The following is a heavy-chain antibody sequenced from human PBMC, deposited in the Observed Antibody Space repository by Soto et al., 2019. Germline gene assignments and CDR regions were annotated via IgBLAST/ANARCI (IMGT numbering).Heavy chain of an antibody. CDR1: GFTFTNAW. J-gene: IGHJ4*02. CDR3: SYRGPFDY. V-gene: IGHV3-21*01. Sequence: GGSLRLSCAASGFTFTNAWINWVRQAPGKGLEWVSSISSSSSYIYYADSVKGRFTISRDNAKNSLYLQMNSLRAEDTAVYYCSYRGPFDYWGQGTLVTVSS. D-gene: IGHD3-16*01. CDR2: ISSSSSYI.